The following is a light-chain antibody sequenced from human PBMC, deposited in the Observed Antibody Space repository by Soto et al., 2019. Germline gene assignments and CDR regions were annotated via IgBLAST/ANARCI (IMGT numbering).Light chain of an antibody. J-gene: IGKJ5*01. CDR2: GTS. CDR3: QQYGSSPIT. Sequence: EIVMTQTPATLSVSPGERATLSCRASRSVSTSYLGWYQQKPGQAPRLLIYGTSRRGTGIPDRFSGSGSGTDFTLTISRLEPEDFAVYYCQQYGSSPITFGQGTRLEIK. CDR1: RSVSTSY. V-gene: IGKV3-20*01.